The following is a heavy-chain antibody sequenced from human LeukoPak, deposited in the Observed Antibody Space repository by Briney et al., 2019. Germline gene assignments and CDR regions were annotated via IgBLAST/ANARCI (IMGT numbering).Heavy chain of an antibody. D-gene: IGHD6-25*01. Sequence: ASVKVSCKASGYSFIRYHIHWVRQAPGQGLEWMGVLKLYDGSISHAQKFQGRVTMTRDTSISTAYMELSRLRSDDTAVYYCARDTRDSNGFDYWGQGTLVTVSS. J-gene: IGHJ4*02. CDR3: ARDTRDSNGFDY. CDR1: GYSFIRYH. V-gene: IGHV1-2*02. CDR2: LKLYDGSI.